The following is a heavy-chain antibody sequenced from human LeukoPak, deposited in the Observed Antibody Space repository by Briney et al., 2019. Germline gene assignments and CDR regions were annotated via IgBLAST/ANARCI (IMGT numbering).Heavy chain of an antibody. D-gene: IGHD2-2*01. CDR1: GYTFTSYA. V-gene: IGHV1-3*01. Sequence: GASVKVSCKASGYTFTSYAMHWVRQAPGQRLEWMGWINAGNGNTKYSQKFQGRVTITRDTSASTAYMELSSLRSEDTAVYYCARPSRASLYAFDIWGQGTMVTVSS. CDR2: INAGNGNT. J-gene: IGHJ3*02. CDR3: ARPSRASLYAFDI.